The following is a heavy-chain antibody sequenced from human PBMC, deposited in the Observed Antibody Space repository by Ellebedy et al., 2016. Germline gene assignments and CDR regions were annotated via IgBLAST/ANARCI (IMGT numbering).Heavy chain of an antibody. J-gene: IGHJ4*02. CDR1: GFTFSSFW. Sequence: GGSLRLXXAVSGFTFSSFWMTWVRQAPGKGLEWVANINQDGSEKYYVDSVTGRFTISRDNAEKSLLLQMNSLRAEDTALYYCAKDMEELVQGSFDYWGQGTLVTASS. CDR3: AKDMEELVQGSFDY. D-gene: IGHD6-13*01. CDR2: INQDGSEK. V-gene: IGHV3-7*03.